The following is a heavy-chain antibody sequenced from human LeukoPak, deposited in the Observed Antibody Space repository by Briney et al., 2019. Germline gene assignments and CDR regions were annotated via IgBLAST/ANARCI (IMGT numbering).Heavy chain of an antibody. V-gene: IGHV3-11*01. CDR2: ISSSGSTI. J-gene: IGHJ6*03. Sequence: GGSLRLSCAASGFTFSDYYMSWIRQAPGEGLEWVSYISSSGSTIYYADSLKGRFTISRDNAKNSLYLQMNSLRAEDTAVYYCARVDPYYYMDVWGKGTTVTISS. CDR1: GFTFSDYY. CDR3: ARVDPYYYMDV.